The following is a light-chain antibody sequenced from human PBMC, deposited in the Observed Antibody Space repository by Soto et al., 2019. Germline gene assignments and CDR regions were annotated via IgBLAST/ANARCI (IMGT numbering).Light chain of an antibody. V-gene: IGKV3-11*01. J-gene: IGKJ2*01. CDR1: QSINTY. Sequence: EIVLTQSPATLSLSPGERATLSCRASQSINTYLAWYQQRPGQVPRLLIYEASNRATGIPGRFSGSGSGTDFTLTISSLEFEDSAVYYCQQRTNWPPYTFGQGIKLEIK. CDR2: EAS. CDR3: QQRTNWPPYT.